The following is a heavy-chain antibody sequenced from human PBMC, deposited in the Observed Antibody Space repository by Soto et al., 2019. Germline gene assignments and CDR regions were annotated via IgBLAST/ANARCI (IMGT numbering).Heavy chain of an antibody. CDR2: LSGSGGST. V-gene: IGHV3-23*01. Sequence: EVQLLESGGGLVQPGGSLRLSCAASGFTFSSYAMRWVRQAPVKGLEWVSALSGSGGSTYYADSVKGRFTISRDNSKNTLYLQMNSLRAEDTAVYYCARRGSGSYSDSWGQGTLVTVSS. J-gene: IGHJ4*02. D-gene: IGHD1-26*01. CDR3: ARRGSGSYSDS. CDR1: GFTFSSYA.